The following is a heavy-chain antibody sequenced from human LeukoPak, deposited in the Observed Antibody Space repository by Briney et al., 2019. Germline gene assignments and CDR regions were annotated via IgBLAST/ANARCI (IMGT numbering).Heavy chain of an antibody. V-gene: IGHV1-8*01. Sequence: GASVKVSCKASGYTFTSYDINWVRQATGQGLEWMGWMNPNSGNTGYAQKFQGRVTMTRNTSISTAYMELSSLRSEDTAVYYCATVDPALGVYDSSGYYGYWGQGTLVTVSS. CDR2: MNPNSGNT. CDR3: ATVDPALGVYDSSGYYGY. J-gene: IGHJ4*02. D-gene: IGHD3-22*01. CDR1: GYTFTSYD.